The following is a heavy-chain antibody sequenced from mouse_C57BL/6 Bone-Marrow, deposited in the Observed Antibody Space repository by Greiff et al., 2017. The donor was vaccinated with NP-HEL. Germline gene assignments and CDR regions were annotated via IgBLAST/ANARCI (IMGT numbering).Heavy chain of an antibody. V-gene: IGHV14-4*01. CDR2: IDPENGDT. Sequence: VQLQQSGAELVRPGASVKLSCTASGFNIKDDYMHWVKQRPEQGLEWIGWIDPENGDTEYASKFQGKATITADTSSNTAYLQLSSLTSEDTAVYYCTTLYYGNPFAYWGQGTLVTVSA. CDR1: GFNIKDDY. J-gene: IGHJ3*01. D-gene: IGHD2-1*01. CDR3: TTLYYGNPFAY.